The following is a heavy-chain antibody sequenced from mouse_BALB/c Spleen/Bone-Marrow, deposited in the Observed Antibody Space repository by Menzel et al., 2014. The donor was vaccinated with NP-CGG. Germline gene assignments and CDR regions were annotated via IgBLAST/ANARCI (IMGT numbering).Heavy chain of an antibody. D-gene: IGHD2-3*01. J-gene: IGHJ3*01. CDR3: ARLGYYGGFAY. CDR1: GFDFSRYW. Sequence: EVNVVESGGGLVQPGGSLKLSCAASGFDFSRYWMSWVRRAPGKGLEWIGEINPDSKTINYSPSLKDKFIISRDNAKNTLYLRMNKVRSEDTALYYCARLGYYGGFAYWGQGTLVTVSA. V-gene: IGHV4-1*02. CDR2: INPDSKTI.